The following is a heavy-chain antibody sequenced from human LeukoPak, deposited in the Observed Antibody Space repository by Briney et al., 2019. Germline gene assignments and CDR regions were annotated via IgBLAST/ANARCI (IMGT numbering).Heavy chain of an antibody. CDR3: AKGPVVTFDI. CDR1: GFTLRSYS. D-gene: IGHD2-15*01. Sequence: GGSLRLSCAASGFTLRSYSMNWVRQAPGKGLEWVSGISGSGGSTCYADSVKGRFTISRGNSKKTLYLQMNSLRAEDTAVYYCAKGPVVTFDIWGQGTMVTVSS. V-gene: IGHV3-23*01. J-gene: IGHJ3*02. CDR2: ISGSGGST.